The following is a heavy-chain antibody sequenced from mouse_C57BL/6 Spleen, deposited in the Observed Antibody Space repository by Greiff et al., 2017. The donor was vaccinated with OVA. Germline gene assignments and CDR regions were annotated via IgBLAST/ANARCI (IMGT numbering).Heavy chain of an antibody. D-gene: IGHD2-3*01. CDR2: ISSGGDYI. J-gene: IGHJ4*01. CDR3: TREGYLYDGYPGAMDY. V-gene: IGHV5-9-1*02. Sequence: EVQLVESGEGLVKPGGSLKLSCAASGFTFSSYAMSWVRQTPEQRLEWVAYISSGGDYIYYADTVKGRFTISRDNARNTLYLQMSSLKSEDTAMYYCTREGYLYDGYPGAMDYWGQGTSVTVAS. CDR1: GFTFSSYA.